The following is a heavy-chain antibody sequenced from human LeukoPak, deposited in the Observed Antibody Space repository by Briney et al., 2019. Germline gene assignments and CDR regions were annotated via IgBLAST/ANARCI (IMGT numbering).Heavy chain of an antibody. D-gene: IGHD2-2*01. J-gene: IGHJ4*02. CDR1: GFTFSSYA. V-gene: IGHV3-23*01. CDR3: AKGYCSSTSCYFDY. Sequence: GGSLRLSCASSGFTFSSYAMSWVRQAPGKGLEWVSTIGGTGVRTYYADSVKGRFTISRDNSKNTLYLQMNSLRAEDTALYYCAKGYCSSTSCYFDYWGQGTLVTVSS. CDR2: IGGTGVRT.